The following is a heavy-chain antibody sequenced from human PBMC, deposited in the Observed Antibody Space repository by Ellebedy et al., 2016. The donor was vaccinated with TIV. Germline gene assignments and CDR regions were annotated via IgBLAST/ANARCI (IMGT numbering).Heavy chain of an antibody. V-gene: IGHV3-7*03. CDR1: GFTFSSYW. CDR3: ARDQFTYSYAYPYGSGSPTT. CDR2: IKQDGSEK. D-gene: IGHD3-10*01. J-gene: IGHJ4*02. Sequence: GGSLRLSCAASGFTFSSYWMSWVRQAPGKGLEWVANIKQDGSEKYYVDSVKGRFTISRDNAKNSLFLQVSSLRAEDTAVYYCARDQFTYSYAYPYGSGSPTTWGQGTLVTASS.